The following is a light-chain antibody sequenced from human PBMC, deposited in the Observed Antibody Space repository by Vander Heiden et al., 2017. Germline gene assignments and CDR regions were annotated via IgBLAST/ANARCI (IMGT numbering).Light chain of an antibody. CDR2: GAS. V-gene: IGKV3-20*01. Sequence: EIVLTQSPGSLSLSPGPSATLSCRASQSVSSNYLAWYQQRPGQAPRLIINGASTRATGIPDRFSGSGSGTDFTRSISRVEPEDCAVYSWQQYGNSPWTFGQGTKVEIK. CDR3: QQYGNSPWT. J-gene: IGKJ1*01. CDR1: QSVSSNY.